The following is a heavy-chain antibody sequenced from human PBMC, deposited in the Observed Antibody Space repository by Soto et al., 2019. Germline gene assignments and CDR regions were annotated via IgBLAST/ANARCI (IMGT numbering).Heavy chain of an antibody. CDR3: AGGIAARPLGY. J-gene: IGHJ4*02. V-gene: IGHV4-30-2*01. D-gene: IGHD6-6*01. CDR2: IYHSGST. Sequence: QLQLQESGSGLVKPSQTLSLTCAVSGGSISSGGYSWSWIRQPPGKGLEWIGYIYHSGSTYYNPSIKRRVTISVDRAKNQFSLKLSSVTAADTAVYYCAGGIAARPLGYWGRGTLVTVSS. CDR1: GGSISSGGYS.